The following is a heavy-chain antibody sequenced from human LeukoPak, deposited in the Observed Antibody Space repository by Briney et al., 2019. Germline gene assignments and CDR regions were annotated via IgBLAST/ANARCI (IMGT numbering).Heavy chain of an antibody. D-gene: IGHD3-10*01. J-gene: IGHJ4*02. CDR3: TRNFNGTGDC. Sequence: GGSLTLSCAVSGFSFSDYYMGCGRHAPGEGLGWGACNRSKARSYSTYYTASVKGRFTISRDDSQNSLYLHLNTLRTEDTGVYYCTRNFNGTGDCWGQGDLVTVCS. V-gene: IGHV3-72*01. CDR2: NRSKARSYST. CDR1: GFSFSDYY.